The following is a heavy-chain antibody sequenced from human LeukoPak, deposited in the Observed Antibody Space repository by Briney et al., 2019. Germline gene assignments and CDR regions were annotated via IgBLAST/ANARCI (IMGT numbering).Heavy chain of an antibody. CDR1: GFTFSSYE. Sequence: GRSLRLSCAASGFTFSSYEMNWVRQAPGNGREWVSYISSSGSTIYYADSVKGRFTISRDNAKNSLYLQMNSLRAEDTAVYYCAREGGEWELLRTFDYWGQGTLVTVSS. V-gene: IGHV3-48*03. CDR3: AREGGEWELLRTFDY. J-gene: IGHJ4*02. CDR2: ISSSGSTI. D-gene: IGHD1-26*01.